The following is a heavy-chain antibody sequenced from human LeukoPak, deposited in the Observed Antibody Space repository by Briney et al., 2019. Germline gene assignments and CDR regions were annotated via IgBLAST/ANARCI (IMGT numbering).Heavy chain of an antibody. CDR2: TRNKANSYTT. V-gene: IGHV3-72*01. CDR1: GFTLSDHF. D-gene: IGHD3-22*01. CDR3: ARVYYDSSGSKIDY. J-gene: IGHJ4*02. Sequence: GGSLRLSCAASGFTLSDHFMDWVCQAPGKGLEWVGRTRNKANSYTTEYAASVKGRFTISRDDSKNSLYLQMNSLKTEDTAVYYCARVYYDSSGSKIDYWGQGTLVTVSS.